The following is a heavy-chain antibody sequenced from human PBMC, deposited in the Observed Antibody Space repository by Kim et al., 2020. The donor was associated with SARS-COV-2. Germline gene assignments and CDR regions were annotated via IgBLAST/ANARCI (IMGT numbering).Heavy chain of an antibody. Sequence: TYYADSVRGRFTISRDNSKTKLYLQMTSLRAEDTAVYYCARDVGDYNGMNNWGQGTTVTVSS. V-gene: IGHV3-53*01. CDR3: ARDVGDYNGMNN. D-gene: IGHD3-10*01. CDR2: T. J-gene: IGHJ6*02.